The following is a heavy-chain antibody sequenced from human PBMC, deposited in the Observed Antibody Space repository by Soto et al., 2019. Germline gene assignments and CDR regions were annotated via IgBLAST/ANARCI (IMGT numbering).Heavy chain of an antibody. CDR2: IYYSGST. J-gene: IGHJ4*02. V-gene: IGHV4-39*01. CDR1: GGSISSSSYY. D-gene: IGHD2-2*03. Sequence: PSETLSLTCTVSGGSISSSSYYWGWIRQPPGKGLEWIGSIYYSGSTYYNPSLKSRVAISVDTSKNQFSLKLSSVTAADTAVYYCARHLDIVVVPSAYFDYWGQGTLVTVSS. CDR3: ARHLDIVVVPSAYFDY.